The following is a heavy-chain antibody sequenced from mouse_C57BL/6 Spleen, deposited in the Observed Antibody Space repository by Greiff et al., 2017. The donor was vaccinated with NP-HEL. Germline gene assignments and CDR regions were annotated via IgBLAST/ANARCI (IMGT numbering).Heavy chain of an antibody. CDR3: AIYYDYDSGYFGV. Sequence: QVQLQQPGAELVMPGASVKLSCKASGYTFTSYWMHWVKQRPGQGLEWIGEIDPSDSYTNYNQKFKGKSTLTVDKSSSTAYMQLSSLTSEDSAVYYCAIYYDYDSGYFGVWGTGTTVTVST. V-gene: IGHV1-69*01. J-gene: IGHJ1*03. D-gene: IGHD2-4*01. CDR2: IDPSDSYT. CDR1: GYTFTSYW.